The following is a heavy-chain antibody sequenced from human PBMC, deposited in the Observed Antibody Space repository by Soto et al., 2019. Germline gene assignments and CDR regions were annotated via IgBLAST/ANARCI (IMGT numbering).Heavy chain of an antibody. V-gene: IGHV3-48*01. Sequence: PGGSLRLSCAASGYSFDAYIMNWVRQVPGKGLEWVSSINPRGLTKFYADSERGRFTISRDDASSSLFLQMNNLRAEDSAVYYCAAWYGNHYFGLEVWGQGTTVTVSS. CDR2: INPRGLTK. CDR3: AAWYGNHYFGLEV. D-gene: IGHD6-13*01. CDR1: GYSFDAYI. J-gene: IGHJ6*02.